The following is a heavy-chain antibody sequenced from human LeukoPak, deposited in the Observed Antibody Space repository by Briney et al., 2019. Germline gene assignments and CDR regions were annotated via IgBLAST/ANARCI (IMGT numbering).Heavy chain of an antibody. Sequence: SVKVSCKASGGTFSSYAISWVRQAPGQGLEWMGGIIPIFGTANYAQKFQGRVTITADKSTSTAYMELSSLRSEDTAVYYCAKGGFGEPLSHAFDIWGQGTMVTVSS. D-gene: IGHD3-10*01. V-gene: IGHV1-69*06. CDR1: GGTFSSYA. CDR3: AKGGFGEPLSHAFDI. J-gene: IGHJ3*02. CDR2: IIPIFGTA.